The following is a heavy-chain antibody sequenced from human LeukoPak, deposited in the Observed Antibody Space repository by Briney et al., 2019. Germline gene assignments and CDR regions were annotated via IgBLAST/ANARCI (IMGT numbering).Heavy chain of an antibody. CDR2: IYTSGST. Sequence: PSETLSLTCTVSGGSISSYYWSWIRQPAGKELEWIGRIYTSGSTNYNPSLKSRVTMSVDTSKNQFSLKLSSVTAADTSVYYCARDLLGHRSSWYPHWFDPWGQRTQDTVSS. D-gene: IGHD6-13*01. CDR1: GGSISSYY. J-gene: IGHJ5*02. V-gene: IGHV4-4*07. CDR3: ARDLLGHRSSWYPHWFDP.